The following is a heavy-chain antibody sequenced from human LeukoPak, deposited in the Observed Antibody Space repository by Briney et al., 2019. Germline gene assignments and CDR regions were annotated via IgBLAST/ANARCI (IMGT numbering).Heavy chain of an antibody. J-gene: IGHJ4*02. D-gene: IGHD1-1*01. Sequence: GRSLRLSCAASGFTFSSYGMHWVRQAPGKGLEWVALISYDGSSKYYADSGKGRFTISRDNSKNTVYLQMNSLRPEDTSVYYCAEDQKLQPFHYWGQGTLVTVSS. CDR3: AEDQKLQPFHY. CDR1: GFTFSSYG. CDR2: ISYDGSSK. V-gene: IGHV3-30*18.